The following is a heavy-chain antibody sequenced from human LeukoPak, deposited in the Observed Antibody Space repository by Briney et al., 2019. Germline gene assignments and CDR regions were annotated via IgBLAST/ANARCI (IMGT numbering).Heavy chain of an antibody. Sequence: SETLSLTCAVYGGSFRGYYWSWIRQPPGKGLEWIGEINHSGNTNYNPSLKSRVTISVDTPKNQFSLKLSSVTAADTSVYYCARRSPLYYYYYYYMDVWGKGTTVTIAS. J-gene: IGHJ6*03. CDR3: ARRSPLYYYYYYYMDV. V-gene: IGHV4-34*01. CDR1: GGSFRGYY. CDR2: INHSGNT.